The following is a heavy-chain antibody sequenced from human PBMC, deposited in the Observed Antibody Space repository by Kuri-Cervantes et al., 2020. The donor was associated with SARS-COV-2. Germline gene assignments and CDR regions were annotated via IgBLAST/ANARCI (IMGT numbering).Heavy chain of an antibody. CDR2: IIPIFGTA. D-gene: IGHD3-22*01. CDR1: GGTFSSYA. J-gene: IGHJ2*01. CDR3: VLIKGPYYYDSSGYYGDWYFDL. V-gene: IGHV1-69*05. Sequence: SVKVSCKASGGTFSSYAISWVRQAPGQGLEWMGGIIPIFGTANYAQKFQGRVTITTDESTSTAYMELSSLRSEDTAVYYCVLIKGPYYYDSSGYYGDWYFDLWGRAPWSPSPQ.